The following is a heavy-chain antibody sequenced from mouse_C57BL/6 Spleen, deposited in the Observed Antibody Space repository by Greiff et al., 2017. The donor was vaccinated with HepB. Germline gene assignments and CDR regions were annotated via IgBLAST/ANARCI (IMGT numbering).Heavy chain of an antibody. J-gene: IGHJ2*01. CDR2: ISSGGEYI. D-gene: IGHD1-1*01. V-gene: IGHV5-9-1*02. CDR1: GFTFSSYA. CDR3: TRVLYYYGDFDY. Sequence: DVMLVESGEGLVKPGGSLKLSCAASGFTFSSYAMSWVRQTPEKRLEWVAYISSGGEYIYYADTVKGRFTISRDNARNTLYLQMSSLKSEDTAMYYCTRVLYYYGDFDYWGQGTTLTVSS.